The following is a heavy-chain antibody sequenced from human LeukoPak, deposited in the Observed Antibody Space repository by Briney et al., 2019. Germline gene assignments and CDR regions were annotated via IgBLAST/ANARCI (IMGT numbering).Heavy chain of an antibody. CDR2: INHSGST. V-gene: IGHV4-34*01. Sequence: PSETLSLTCAVYGGSFSGYYRSWIRQPPGKGLEWIGEINHSGSTNYNPSLKGRVTISVDTSKNQFSLKLSSVTAADTAVYYCARGDAFDIWGQGTMVTVSS. CDR1: GGSFSGYY. J-gene: IGHJ3*02. CDR3: ARGDAFDI.